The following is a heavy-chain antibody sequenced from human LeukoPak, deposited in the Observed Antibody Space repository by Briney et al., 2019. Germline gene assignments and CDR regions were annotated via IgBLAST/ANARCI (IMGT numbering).Heavy chain of an antibody. CDR3: ARDQGYCTSASCRGDAFDV. Sequence: GGSLRLSCAASGFTFSSYWMSWVRQAPGKGLEWVAKIKQDGSEKYYVDSVKGRFTISRDNAKNSLSLQMNSLRAEDTAVYYCARDQGYCTSASCRGDAFDVWGQGSMVSISS. J-gene: IGHJ3*01. V-gene: IGHV3-7*01. D-gene: IGHD2-2*01. CDR2: IKQDGSEK. CDR1: GFTFSSYW.